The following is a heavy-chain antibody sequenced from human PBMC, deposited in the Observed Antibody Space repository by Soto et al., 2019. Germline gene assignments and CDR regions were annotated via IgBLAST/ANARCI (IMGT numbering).Heavy chain of an antibody. V-gene: IGHV1-69*01. CDR1: GGGNLRDYR. J-gene: IGHJ4*02. CDR3: ARGGEGYNSAAVY. D-gene: IGHD5-12*01. Sequence: QVQLVQSGAEVKEPGSSVKVSCKASGGGNLRDYRTTWVRRAPGQGLEWMGGIIPKLGSATYAQNFQGRVTVTADESTNTVYMELRSVRSDDTAVHDCARGGEGYNSAAVYWAQGTPVTVSS. CDR2: IIPKLGSA.